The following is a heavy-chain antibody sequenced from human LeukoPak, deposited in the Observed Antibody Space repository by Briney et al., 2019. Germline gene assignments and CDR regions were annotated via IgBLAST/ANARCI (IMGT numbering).Heavy chain of an antibody. CDR3: ARVTSSGVYYYYYGMDV. Sequence: GGSLRLSCAASGFTFSSYAMHWVRQAPGKGLEWVAVISYDGSNKYYADSVKGRFNISRDNSKNTLYLQMNSLRAEDTAVYYCARVTSSGVYYYYYGMDVWGQGTTVTVSS. J-gene: IGHJ6*02. D-gene: IGHD6-19*01. V-gene: IGHV3-30-3*01. CDR1: GFTFSSYA. CDR2: ISYDGSNK.